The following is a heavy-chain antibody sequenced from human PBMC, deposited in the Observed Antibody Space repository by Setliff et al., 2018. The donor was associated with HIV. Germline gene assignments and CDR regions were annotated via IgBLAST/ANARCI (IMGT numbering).Heavy chain of an antibody. Sequence: GGSLRLSCAASGFIFSSHGMHWVRQAPGKGLEWVAFIRYDESDKQYAGSVKGRFTISRDNSKNTLYLQMNSLRTEDTAVYYCAKNLYSSRWSPLDYWGQGTLVTVSS. CDR1: GFIFSSHG. J-gene: IGHJ4*02. CDR2: IRYDESDK. D-gene: IGHD6-13*01. CDR3: AKNLYSSRWSPLDY. V-gene: IGHV3-30*02.